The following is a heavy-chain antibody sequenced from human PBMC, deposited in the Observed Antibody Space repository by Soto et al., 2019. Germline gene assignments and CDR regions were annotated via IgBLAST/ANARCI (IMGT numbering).Heavy chain of an antibody. V-gene: IGHV2-26*01. CDR3: AWIQGIAAAGPNPYGMDV. Sequence: SGPTLVKPTETLTLTCTVSGFSLSNARMGVSWIRQPPGKALEWLAHIFSNDEKSYSTSLKSRLTISKDTSKSQVVLTMTNMDPVDTATYYCAWIQGIAAAGPNPYGMDVWGQGTTVTVSS. D-gene: IGHD6-13*01. CDR1: GFSLSNARMG. CDR2: IFSNDEK. J-gene: IGHJ6*02.